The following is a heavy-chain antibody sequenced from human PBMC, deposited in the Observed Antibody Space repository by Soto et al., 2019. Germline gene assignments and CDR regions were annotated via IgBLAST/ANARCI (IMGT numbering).Heavy chain of an antibody. V-gene: IGHV5-51*01. D-gene: IGHD2-2*01. J-gene: IGHJ6*02. Sequence: TGESLKISCNGSGYSFTSYWIGWVRQMPWKGLEWMGIIYPGDSDTRYSPSFQGQVTISADKSISTAYLRWSSLKASDTAMYYCAREWVVPAAQYPHYYYGMDVWGQGTTVTVSS. CDR1: GYSFTSYW. CDR3: AREWVVPAAQYPHYYYGMDV. CDR2: IYPGDSDT.